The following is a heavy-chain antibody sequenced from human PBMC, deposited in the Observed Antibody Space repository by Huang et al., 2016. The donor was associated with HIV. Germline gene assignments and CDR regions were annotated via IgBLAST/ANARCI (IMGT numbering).Heavy chain of an antibody. V-gene: IGHV4-59*11. CDR1: GVSINNHY. D-gene: IGHD3-22*01. Sequence: VQLQESGPGLVKPSETLSLTCSVSGVSINNHYWSWIRQPPGKGLAWIGSIYYSGCANYNPPLKRRVTISLDTSQNQVSLKRRSVTAADMAAYYCARSSLEYYFDSSGLGAFDIWGQGTMVTVSS. J-gene: IGHJ3*02. CDR3: ARSSLEYYFDSSGLGAFDI. CDR2: IYYSGCA.